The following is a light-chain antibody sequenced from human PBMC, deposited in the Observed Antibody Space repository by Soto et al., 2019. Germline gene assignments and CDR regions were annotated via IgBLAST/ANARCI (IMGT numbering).Light chain of an antibody. CDR3: QQYGSSPWT. CDR2: GAS. J-gene: IGKJ1*01. Sequence: TQSPATLSVSVGERFTLSCRSSQGVSSSYLAWYQQKPGQAPRLLIYGASSRATGIPDRFSGSGSGTDFTLTISRLEPEDFAVYYCQQYGSSPWTFGQGTKVDIK. V-gene: IGKV3-20*01. CDR1: QGVSSSY.